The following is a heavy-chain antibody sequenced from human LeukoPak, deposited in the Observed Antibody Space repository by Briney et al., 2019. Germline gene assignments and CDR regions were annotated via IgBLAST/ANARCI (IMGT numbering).Heavy chain of an antibody. CDR2: IKQDGSEK. D-gene: IGHD6-19*01. V-gene: IGHV3-7*01. J-gene: IGHJ4*02. Sequence: GGSLRLSCAASGFTFSSYAMSWVRQAPGKGLEWVANIKQDGSEKYYVDSVKGRFTISRDNAKNSLYLQMNSLRAEDTAVYYCAREFVSGWYTGPYYFDYWGQGTLVTVSS. CDR3: AREFVSGWYTGPYYFDY. CDR1: GFTFSSYA.